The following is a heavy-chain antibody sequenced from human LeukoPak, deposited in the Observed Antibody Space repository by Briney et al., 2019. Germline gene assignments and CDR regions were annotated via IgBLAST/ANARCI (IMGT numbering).Heavy chain of an antibody. D-gene: IGHD3-10*01. CDR3: ARVVKYGSGSYYPDY. V-gene: IGHV4-30-2*01. CDR2: IYHSGST. CDR1: GGSISSGGYS. Sequence: SETLFLTCAVSGGSISSGGYSWSWIRQPPGKGLEWIGYIYHSGSTYYNPSLKSRVTISVDRSKNQFSLKLSSVTAADTAVYYCARVVKYGSGSYYPDYWGQGTLVTVSS. J-gene: IGHJ4*02.